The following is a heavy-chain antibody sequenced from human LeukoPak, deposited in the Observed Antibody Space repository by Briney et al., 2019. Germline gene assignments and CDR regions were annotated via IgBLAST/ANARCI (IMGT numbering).Heavy chain of an antibody. CDR1: GGTFIRYA. CDR2: MIPFFGAA. D-gene: IGHD5-18*01. V-gene: IGHV1-69*13. J-gene: IGHJ4*02. Sequence: ASVKVSCKGCGGTFIRYAISWVRQATGQGLEWVGGMIPFFGAANYAQKFQGRVTITADESTSTAYMELSSLRSEDTAVYYCAGYSYGPPRYTNYYFDYWGQGTLVTVSS. CDR3: AGYSYGPPRYTNYYFDY.